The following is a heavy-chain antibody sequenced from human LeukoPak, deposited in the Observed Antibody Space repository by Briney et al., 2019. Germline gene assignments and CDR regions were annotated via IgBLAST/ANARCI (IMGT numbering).Heavy chain of an antibody. CDR2: IKSKTDGGTT. CDR3: STSWGGRSWSLFDF. D-gene: IGHD6-13*01. CDR1: GFSFSNYG. V-gene: IGHV3-15*01. J-gene: IGHJ4*02. Sequence: KPGRSLRLSCAASGFSFSNYGIHWVRQAPGKGLEWVGRIKSKTDGGTTDYAAPVKGRFSISENDSKNTLYLQLNSLKTEDTAVYYCSTSWGGRSWSLFDFWGQGTLVTVSS.